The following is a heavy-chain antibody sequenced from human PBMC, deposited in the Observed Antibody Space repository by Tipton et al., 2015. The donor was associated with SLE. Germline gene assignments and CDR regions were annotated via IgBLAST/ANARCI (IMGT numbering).Heavy chain of an antibody. V-gene: IGHV1-69*13. CDR3: ARALLFGLEESYYYFMDV. Sequence: QLVQSGPEVKKPGASVKVSCKASGYTFTSYGISWVRQAPGQGLEWLGGIIPLFRTTSYAQKFQGRVTIVADESTSTAYMELSSLTSEDSAVYYCARALLFGLEESYYYFMDVWDKGTTVTVSS. CDR2: IIPLFRTT. J-gene: IGHJ6*03. CDR1: GYTFTSYG. D-gene: IGHD2-21*02.